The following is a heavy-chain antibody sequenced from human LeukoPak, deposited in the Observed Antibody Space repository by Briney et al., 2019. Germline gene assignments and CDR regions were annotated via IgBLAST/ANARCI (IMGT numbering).Heavy chain of an antibody. V-gene: IGHV4-38-2*02. D-gene: IGHD3-3*01. CDR3: ARSGYYGINWFDP. J-gene: IGHJ5*02. CDR2: IHHSGST. CDR1: GYSISSGNY. Sequence: SETLSLTCTVSGYSISSGNYWGWIRQPPGKGLEWIGSIHHSGSTYYNPSLKSRGTISVDTSKNQFSLKLSSVTAADTAVYYCARSGYYGINWFDPWGQGTLVTVSS.